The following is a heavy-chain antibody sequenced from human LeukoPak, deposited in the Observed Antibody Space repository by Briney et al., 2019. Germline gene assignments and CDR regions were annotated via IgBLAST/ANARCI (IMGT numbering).Heavy chain of an antibody. CDR1: GFTFSSYG. CDR3: AIDAYYYGSGSYEFYRYYYYYYMDV. J-gene: IGHJ6*03. Sequence: GGSLRLSCAASGFTFSSYGMHWVRQAPGKGLEWVAVISYDGSNKYYADSVKGRFTISRDNSKNTLYLQMNSLRAEDTAVYYCAIDAYYYGSGSYEFYRYYYYYYMDVWGKGTTVTVSS. CDR2: ISYDGSNK. V-gene: IGHV3-33*01. D-gene: IGHD3-10*01.